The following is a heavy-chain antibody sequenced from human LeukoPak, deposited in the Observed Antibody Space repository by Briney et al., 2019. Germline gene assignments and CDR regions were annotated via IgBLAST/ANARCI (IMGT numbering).Heavy chain of an antibody. CDR2: IYYSGST. V-gene: IGHV4-39*01. Sequence: SETLSLTCTVSGGSISSSSYYWGWIRQPPGKGLEWIGSIYYSGSTYYNPSLKSRVTISVDTSKNQFSLKLSSVTAADTAVYYSARIVGALDYFDYWGQGTLVTVSS. CDR1: GGSISSSSYY. CDR3: ARIVGALDYFDY. D-gene: IGHD1-26*01. J-gene: IGHJ4*02.